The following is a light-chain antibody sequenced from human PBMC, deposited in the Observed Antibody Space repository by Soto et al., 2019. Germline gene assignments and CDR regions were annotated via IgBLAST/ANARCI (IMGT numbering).Light chain of an antibody. CDR2: GAS. CDR3: QQYNNVPPYT. V-gene: IGKV3-15*01. CDR1: QSVSSN. J-gene: IGKJ2*01. Sequence: IVLAPSPDRLSVSPGERATLSCRASQSVSSNLAWYQQKPGQAPRLLIYGASTRATGIPARFSGSGSGTEFTLTISSLQSEDFAVYYCQQYNNVPPYTFGQGT.